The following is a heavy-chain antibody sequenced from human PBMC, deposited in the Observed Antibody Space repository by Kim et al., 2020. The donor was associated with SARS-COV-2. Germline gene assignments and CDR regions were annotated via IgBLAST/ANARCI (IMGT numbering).Heavy chain of an antibody. V-gene: IGHV3-9*01. J-gene: IGHJ6*02. Sequence: YADSVKGRFTISRDNAKNSLYLQMNSLRAEDTALYYCAKDNNYYYYGMDVWGQGTTVTVSS. CDR3: AKDNNYYYYGMDV.